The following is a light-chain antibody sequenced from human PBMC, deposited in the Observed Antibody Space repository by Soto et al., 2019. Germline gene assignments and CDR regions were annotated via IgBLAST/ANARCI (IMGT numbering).Light chain of an antibody. V-gene: IGLV2-14*01. J-gene: IGLJ1*01. CDR3: TSYSSSDIFYV. CDR2: GVT. CDR1: SSDVGGYYS. Sequence: QSALTQPASVSGSPGQSMTISCTGTSSDVGGYYSVSWYRQHPGKAPKLIIYGVTNRPSGVSDRFSASKSGNTASLTISGLQAEDEADYFCTSYSSSDIFYVFGSGTKVTVL.